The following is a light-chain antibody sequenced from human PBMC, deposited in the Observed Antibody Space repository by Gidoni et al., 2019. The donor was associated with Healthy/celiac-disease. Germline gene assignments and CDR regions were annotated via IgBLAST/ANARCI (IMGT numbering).Light chain of an antibody. V-gene: IGKV3-20*01. CDR1: QSDSSSY. Sequence: EIVLTQSPGTLSLSPGERATLSCRASQSDSSSYLAWYQQKPGQAPRLLIYGASSRATGIPDRFSGSGSGTDFTLTISRLEPEDFAVYYCQQYGSSRTVGQGTKLEIK. CDR3: QQYGSSRT. J-gene: IGKJ2*01. CDR2: GAS.